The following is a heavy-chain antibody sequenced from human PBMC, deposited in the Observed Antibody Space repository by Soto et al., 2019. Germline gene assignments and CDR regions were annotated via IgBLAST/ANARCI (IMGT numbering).Heavy chain of an antibody. CDR1: GFTVSSNY. D-gene: IGHD3-3*01. Sequence: GGSLRLSCAASGFTVSSNYMSWVRQAPGKGLEWVSVIYSGGSTYYADSVKGRFTISRHNSKNTLYLQMNSLRADDTAVYYCAREYYDFWSGSQRGYYFDYWGQGTLVTVSS. CDR3: AREYYDFWSGSQRGYYFDY. V-gene: IGHV3-53*04. CDR2: IYSGGST. J-gene: IGHJ4*02.